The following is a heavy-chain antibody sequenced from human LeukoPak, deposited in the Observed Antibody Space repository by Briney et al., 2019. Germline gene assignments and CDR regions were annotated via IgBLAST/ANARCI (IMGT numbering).Heavy chain of an antibody. J-gene: IGHJ6*02. D-gene: IGHD2-2*01. CDR3: ARDCSSTSCPGYYYYYGMDV. Sequence: PGGSLRLSCAASVFTFSSYEMNWVRQAPGKGLEWVSYISSSGSTIYYADSVKGRFTISRDNAKNSLYLQMNSLRAEDTAVYYCARDCSSTSCPGYYYYYGMDVWGQGTTVTVSS. CDR1: VFTFSSYE. V-gene: IGHV3-48*03. CDR2: ISSSGSTI.